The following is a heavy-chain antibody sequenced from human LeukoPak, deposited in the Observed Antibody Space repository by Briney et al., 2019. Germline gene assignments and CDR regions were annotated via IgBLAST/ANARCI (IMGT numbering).Heavy chain of an antibody. D-gene: IGHD1-26*01. CDR3: AKTRIPGATPFY. CDR1: GFTFSDYY. V-gene: IGHV3-11*01. J-gene: IGHJ4*02. CDR2: VSSSGSTI. Sequence: GGSLRLSCAASGFTFSDYYMSWVRQAPGKGLEWVSYVSSSGSTIYYADSVKGRFTISRDNSKNTLYLQMNSLRAEDTAVYYCAKTRIPGATPFYWGQGTLVTVSS.